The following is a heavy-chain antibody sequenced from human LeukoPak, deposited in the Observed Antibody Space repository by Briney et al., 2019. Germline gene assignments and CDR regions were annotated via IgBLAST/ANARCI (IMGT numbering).Heavy chain of an antibody. CDR2: MKEDGSVI. V-gene: IGHV3-7*01. Sequence: GGSLRLSCAASGFTFTRQTMSWVRQAPGKGLEWVASMKEDGSVIEYVDSVKGRFTISRDNAKNSLFLQMNSLRAEDTALYYCARGGLRHFDPWGQGTPVTASS. CDR1: GFTFTRQT. CDR3: ARGGLRHFDP. D-gene: IGHD2-15*01. J-gene: IGHJ5*02.